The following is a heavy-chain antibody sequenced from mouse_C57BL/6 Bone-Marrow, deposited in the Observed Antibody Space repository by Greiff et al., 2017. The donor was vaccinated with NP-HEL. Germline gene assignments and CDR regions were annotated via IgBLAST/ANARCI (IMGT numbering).Heavy chain of an antibody. CDR3: ARPNWDVDDY. CDR2: IHPNSGST. CDR1: GYTFTSYW. V-gene: IGHV1-64*01. D-gene: IGHD4-1*01. J-gene: IGHJ2*01. Sequence: VQLKQPGAELVKPGASVKLSCKASGYTFTSYWMHWVKQRPGQGLEWIGMIHPNSGSTNYNEKFKSKATLTVDKSSSTAYMQLSSLTSEDSAVYYCARPNWDVDDYWGQGTTLTVSS.